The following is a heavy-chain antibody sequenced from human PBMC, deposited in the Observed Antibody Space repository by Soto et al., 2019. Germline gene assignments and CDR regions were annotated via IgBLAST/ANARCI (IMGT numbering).Heavy chain of an antibody. D-gene: IGHD3-10*01. J-gene: IGHJ4*02. V-gene: IGHV3-23*01. CDR1: GFTFSSYA. Sequence: EVQLLESGGGLIQPGGSLRLSCAASGFTFSSYAMNWVRQGPGMGLEWISTISGDGNTYYADFVKGRFTISRDNSKSLLYLQMNSLRAEDTAVYYCTRICKTNMDMNFGYWGQGTLVTVSS. CDR2: ISGDGNT. CDR3: TRICKTNMDMNFGY.